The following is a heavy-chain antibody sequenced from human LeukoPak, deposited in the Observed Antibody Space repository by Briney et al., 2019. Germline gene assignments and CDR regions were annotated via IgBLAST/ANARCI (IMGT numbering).Heavy chain of an antibody. D-gene: IGHD3-22*01. Sequence: GGSLRLSCAASGFTFSSYGMHWVRQTPGKGLEWVAFIRYDGNNEYYVNSVKGRFTISRDNSQNTLYLQMNSLRAEDTAVYYCAKPYDTSGYYSVYFDTGAREPWSPSPQ. V-gene: IGHV3-30*02. J-gene: IGHJ4*02. CDR2: IRYDGNNE. CDR3: AKPYDTSGYYSVYFDT. CDR1: GFTFSSYG.